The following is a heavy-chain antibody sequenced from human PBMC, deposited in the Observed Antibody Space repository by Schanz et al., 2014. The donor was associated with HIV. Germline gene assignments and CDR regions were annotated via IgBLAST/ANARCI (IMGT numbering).Heavy chain of an antibody. V-gene: IGHV3-43*01. J-gene: IGHJ6*02. D-gene: IGHD4-17*01. CDR1: GFTFDDYT. CDR2: INSNEGTT. CDR3: VRLMSSDYDFYHYGMDA. Sequence: EVQLVESGGVVVQPGGSLRISCAASGFTFDDYTMHWVRQAPGKGLEWVSRINSNEGTTDYADSVKGRFTISRDNAKNTLYLQMNSLRAEDTAVYYCVRLMSSDYDFYHYGMDAWGQGTTVIVSS.